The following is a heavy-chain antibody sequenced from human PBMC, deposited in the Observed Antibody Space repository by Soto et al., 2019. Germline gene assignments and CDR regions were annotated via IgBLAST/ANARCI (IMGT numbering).Heavy chain of an antibody. V-gene: IGHV3-43*02. CDR2: ISGDGGST. CDR1: GFTFDDYA. CDR3: AKDINADSSGWYYYYGMDV. Sequence: GGSLRLSCAASGFTFDDYAMHWVRQAPGKGLEWVSLISGDGGSTYYADSVKGRFTISRDNSKNSLCLQMNSLRTEDTALYYCAKDINADSSGWYYYYGMDVWGQGTTVTVSS. D-gene: IGHD6-19*01. J-gene: IGHJ6*02.